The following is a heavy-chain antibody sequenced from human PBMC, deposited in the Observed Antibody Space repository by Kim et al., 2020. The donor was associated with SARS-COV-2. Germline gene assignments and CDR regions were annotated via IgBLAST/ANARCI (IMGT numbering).Heavy chain of an antibody. V-gene: IGHV4-34*01. CDR3: ARGGIVVVPAALGTIYYYYYYMDV. J-gene: IGHJ6*03. CDR2: INHSGST. CDR1: GGSFSGYY. D-gene: IGHD2-2*01. Sequence: SETLSLTCAVYGGSFSGYYWSWIRQPPGKGLEWSGEINHSGSTNYNPSLKSRVTISVDTSKNQFSLKLSSVTAADTAVYYCARGGIVVVPAALGTIYYYYYYMDVWGKGTTVTVSS.